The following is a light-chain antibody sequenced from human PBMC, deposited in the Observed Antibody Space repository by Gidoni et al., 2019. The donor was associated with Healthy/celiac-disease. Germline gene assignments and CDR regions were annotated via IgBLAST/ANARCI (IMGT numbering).Light chain of an antibody. CDR1: SSNIGAGSD. Sequence: QSVLTQPTSGSGAPGQRVTISCTGSSSNIGAGSDVHWYQQLPGTAPKLLIYGNSNRPSVVPDRFSGSKSGTSASLAITGLQAEDEADYYCQSYDSSLSGSVFGGGTKLTVL. CDR2: GNS. V-gene: IGLV1-40*01. J-gene: IGLJ2*01. CDR3: QSYDSSLSGSV.